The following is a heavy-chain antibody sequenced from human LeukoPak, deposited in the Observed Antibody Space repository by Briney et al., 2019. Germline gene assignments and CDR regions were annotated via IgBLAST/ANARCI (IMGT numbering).Heavy chain of an antibody. D-gene: IGHD3-22*01. CDR3: ARGNIDYYDSSGYGF. CDR1: GYSFTSYW. Sequence: GESLKISCKGSGYSFTSYWIGWVRQMPGKGLEWMGIIYPGDSDTRYSPSFQGPVTISADKSISTAYLQWSSLKASDTAMYYCARGNIDYYDSSGYGFWGQGTLVTVSS. V-gene: IGHV5-51*01. CDR2: IYPGDSDT. J-gene: IGHJ4*02.